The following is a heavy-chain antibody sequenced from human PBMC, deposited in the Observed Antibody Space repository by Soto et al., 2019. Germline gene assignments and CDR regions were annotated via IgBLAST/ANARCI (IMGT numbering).Heavy chain of an antibody. Sequence: SETLSLTCTVSGGSIGTYYWSWVRQPPGKGLEWIGYIYYRGNTDYNPSLKSRVTISLDTPKNQFSLKLSSVTAADTAVYYCARHPGYYDILTGYTTYYFDYWGQGILVT. CDR2: IYYRGNT. J-gene: IGHJ4*02. D-gene: IGHD3-9*01. V-gene: IGHV4-59*08. CDR3: ARHPGYYDILTGYTTYYFDY. CDR1: GGSIGTYY.